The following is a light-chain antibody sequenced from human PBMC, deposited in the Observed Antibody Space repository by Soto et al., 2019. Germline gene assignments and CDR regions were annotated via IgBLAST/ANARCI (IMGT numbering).Light chain of an antibody. Sequence: DIQMTQSPSSLSASVGDRVTIACRARQSIRYFLKWYEQKPGTPPKVLIYAASNLQPGVPSRFSGSGSGTLYTLNISSRQPHFSATPYCQQSYTPPITFGQVTRLEI. V-gene: IGKV1-39*01. CDR2: AAS. J-gene: IGKJ5*01. CDR1: QSIRYF. CDR3: QQSYTPPIT.